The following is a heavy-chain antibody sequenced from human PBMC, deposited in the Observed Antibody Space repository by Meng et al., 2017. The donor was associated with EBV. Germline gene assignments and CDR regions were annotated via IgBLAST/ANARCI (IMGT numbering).Heavy chain of an antibody. CDR1: GGTFRSDA. J-gene: IGHJ4*02. D-gene: IGHD3-10*01. CDR2: LIPMTGVA. Sequence: QVQLVQSGAEVKKXXXXXMXPGKTSGGTFRSDAISWVRQAPGQGLVWMGGLIPMTGVAHYAQKFQDRVSIIADEFTSTHYLELSSLRSEDTAIYFCASESGRGFTPDYWGQGTLVTVSS. V-gene: IGHV1-69*01. CDR3: ASESGRGFTPDY.